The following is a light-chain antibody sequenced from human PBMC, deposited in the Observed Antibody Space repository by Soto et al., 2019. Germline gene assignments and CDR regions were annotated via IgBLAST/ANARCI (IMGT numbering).Light chain of an antibody. V-gene: IGKV3D-15*01. CDR3: HQYNDWPPGT. J-gene: IGKJ1*01. CDR1: QSVSNN. CDR2: GAS. Sequence: VLTQSPCTLSLSPGERSTLSCISIQSVSNNYLAWYQQKPGQAPRLLIYGASNRATGIPARFSGSGSGTEFTLTISSLQSEDFAVYYCHQYNDWPPGTFGQGTKVAIK.